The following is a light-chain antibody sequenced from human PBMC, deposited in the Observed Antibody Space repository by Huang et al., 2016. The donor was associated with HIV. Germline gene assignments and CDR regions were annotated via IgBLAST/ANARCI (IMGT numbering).Light chain of an antibody. J-gene: IGKJ4*01. CDR2: AAS. Sequence: IQLTQSPSSLSASVGDRVTIACRASQGIGTFLAWYQQKPGKAPKLLIEAASTLQRGVPSMFSGGGSGTNFTLTISSLQPEDFATYYCQHLNSYPLTFGGGTEVEIK. CDR1: QGIGTF. CDR3: QHLNSYPLT. V-gene: IGKV1-9*01.